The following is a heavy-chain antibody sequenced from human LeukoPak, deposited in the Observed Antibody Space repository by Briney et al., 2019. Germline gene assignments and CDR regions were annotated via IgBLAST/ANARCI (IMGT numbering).Heavy chain of an antibody. Sequence: GGSLRLSCAASGFTFSSYAMSWVRQAPGRGLEWVSAISGSGGSTYYADSVKGRFTISRDNSKNTLYLQMNSLRAEDTGVYYCAKSRSGTYSSFDYWGQGTLVTVSS. CDR3: AKSRSGTYSSFDY. CDR1: GFTFSSYA. J-gene: IGHJ4*02. D-gene: IGHD1-1*01. V-gene: IGHV3-23*01. CDR2: ISGSGGST.